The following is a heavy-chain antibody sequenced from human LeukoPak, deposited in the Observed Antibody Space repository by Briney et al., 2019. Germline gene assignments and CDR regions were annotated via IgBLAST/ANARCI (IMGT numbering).Heavy chain of an antibody. Sequence: ASVKVSCKASGYTFTSYDINWVRQATGQGLEWMGWMNPNSGNTGYAQKFQGRVTMTRNTSISTAYMELSSLRSEDTAVYYCARGLTTVTTEGADYWGQGTLSPSPQ. D-gene: IGHD4-17*01. CDR3: ARGLTTVTTEGADY. CDR2: MNPNSGNT. J-gene: IGHJ4*02. CDR1: GYTFTSYD. V-gene: IGHV1-8*01.